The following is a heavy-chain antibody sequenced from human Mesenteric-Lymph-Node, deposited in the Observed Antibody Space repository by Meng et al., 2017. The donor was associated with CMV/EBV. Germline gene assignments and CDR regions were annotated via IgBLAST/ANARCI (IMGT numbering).Heavy chain of an antibody. J-gene: IGHJ3*02. D-gene: IGHD2-2*02. CDR1: GGTFSSYA. CDR3: ASGCSSTSCYKGGAFDI. V-gene: IGHV1-69*04. Sequence: SVKVSCKASGGTFSSYAISWVRQAPGQGLEWMGRIIPIFSITNYAQKFQGRVTITADKFTTTAYMELSSLRSEDTAVYYCASGCSSTSCYKGGAFDIWGQGTMVTVSS. CDR2: IIPIFSIT.